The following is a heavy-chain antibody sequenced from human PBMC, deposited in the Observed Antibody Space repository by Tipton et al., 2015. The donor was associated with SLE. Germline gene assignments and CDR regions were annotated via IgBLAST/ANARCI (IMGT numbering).Heavy chain of an antibody. CDR2: INSDGSST. D-gene: IGHD6-13*01. V-gene: IGHV3-74*01. CDR3: ARELKSIAAAGQDDC. J-gene: IGHJ4*02. Sequence: SLRLSCAASGFTFSSYWMSWVRQAPGKGLEWVSRINSDGSSTSYADSVKGRFTISRDNSKNTLYLQMNSLRAEDTAVYYCARELKSIAAAGQDDCWGQGTLVTVSS. CDR1: GFTFSSYW.